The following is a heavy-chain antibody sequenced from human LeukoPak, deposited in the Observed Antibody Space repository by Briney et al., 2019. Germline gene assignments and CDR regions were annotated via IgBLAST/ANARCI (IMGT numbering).Heavy chain of an antibody. CDR2: ISGSGGST. J-gene: IGHJ4*02. V-gene: IGHV3-23*01. Sequence: PGGSLRLSCAASGFTFSSYAMSWVRQAPGKGLEWVSAISGSGGSTYYADSVKGRFTISREGSRDTLYLQMHSLRAEDTAVYYCAKMSDYGDPSYFDYWGQGTLVTVSS. CDR3: AKMSDYGDPSYFDY. CDR1: GFTFSSYA. D-gene: IGHD4-17*01.